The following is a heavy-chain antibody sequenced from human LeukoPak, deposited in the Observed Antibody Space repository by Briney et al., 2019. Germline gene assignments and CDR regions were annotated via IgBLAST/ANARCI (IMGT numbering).Heavy chain of an antibody. Sequence: GGSLRLSCAASGFTFSSYEMNWVRQAPGKGLEWVSYISSSGSTIYYADSVKGRFTISRDNAKNSLYLQMNSLRDEDTAVYYCARERGYGGYGPNFDYWGQGTLVTVSS. D-gene: IGHD4-17*01. CDR2: ISSSGSTI. V-gene: IGHV3-48*03. CDR3: ARERGYGGYGPNFDY. J-gene: IGHJ4*02. CDR1: GFTFSSYE.